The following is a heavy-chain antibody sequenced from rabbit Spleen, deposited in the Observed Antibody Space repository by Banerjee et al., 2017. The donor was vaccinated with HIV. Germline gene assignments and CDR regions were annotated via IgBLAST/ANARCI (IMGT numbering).Heavy chain of an antibody. D-gene: IGHD7-1*01. J-gene: IGHJ6*01. CDR1: GFSFSNKA. CDR2: IANGDGST. CDR3: ARGGAGYAGYGYYGMDL. Sequence: QEQLVESGGGLVRPEGSLKLSCTASGFSFSNKAVMCWVRQAPGKGLQWIACIANGDGSTYYASWVNGRFTISLDNAQNTVFLQMTSLTAADTATYFCARGGAGYAGYGYYGMDLWGQGTLVTVS. V-gene: IGHV1S47*01.